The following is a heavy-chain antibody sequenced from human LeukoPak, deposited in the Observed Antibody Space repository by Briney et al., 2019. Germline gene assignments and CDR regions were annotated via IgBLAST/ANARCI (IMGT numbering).Heavy chain of an antibody. CDR1: GFTFSSYA. V-gene: IGHV3-23*01. CDR2: ISGSGGST. J-gene: IGHJ3*02. CDR3: ANSYDSSGYRGPGAFDI. D-gene: IGHD3-22*01. Sequence: GGSLRLSCAASGFTFSSYAMSWVRQAPGKGLEWVSAISGSGGSTYYADSVKGRFTISRDNSKNTLYLQMNSLRAEDTAVYYCANSYDSSGYRGPGAFDIWGQGTMVTVSS.